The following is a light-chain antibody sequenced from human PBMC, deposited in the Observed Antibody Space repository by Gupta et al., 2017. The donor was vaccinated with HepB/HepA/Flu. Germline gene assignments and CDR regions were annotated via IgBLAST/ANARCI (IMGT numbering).Light chain of an antibody. CDR1: QSVSSN. Sequence: EIVMTQSPATLSVSPGERATLSCRASQSVSSNLAWYQQKPGQAPRLLIYGASNRATGIPARFSGSGSGKEFTLTSSSLQSEDCAVYYWQQDNNWRTFGQGTKVEIK. CDR2: GAS. CDR3: QQDNNWRT. V-gene: IGKV3D-15*01. J-gene: IGKJ1*01.